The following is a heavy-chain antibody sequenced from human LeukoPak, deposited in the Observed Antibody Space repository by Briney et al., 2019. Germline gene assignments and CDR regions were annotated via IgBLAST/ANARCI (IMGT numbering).Heavy chain of an antibody. CDR3: ARDKARYRNWFDP. D-gene: IGHD1-1*01. CDR1: GGSISSGGYY. CDR2: IYYSGST. Sequence: SQTLSLTCTVSGGSISSGGYYWSWIRQHPGKGLEWIGYIYYSGSTYYNPSLKSRVTISVDTSKNQLSLKLSSVTAADTAVYYCARDKARYRNWFDPWGQGTLVTVSP. V-gene: IGHV4-31*03. J-gene: IGHJ5*02.